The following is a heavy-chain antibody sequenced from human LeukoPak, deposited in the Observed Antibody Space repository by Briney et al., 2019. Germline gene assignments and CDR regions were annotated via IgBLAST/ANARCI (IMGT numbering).Heavy chain of an antibody. J-gene: IGHJ6*04. D-gene: IGHD1-1*01. CDR2: INPSGGTT. Sequence: ASVKVSCKASGYTLTSYYLHWVRQAPGQGLEWMGIINPSGGTTTYAQKFQGRVTMTRDTSTSTVHMELSSLRYEDTAVYYCARDPRTTGTTPYYYYGMDVWGKGTTVTVSS. CDR3: ARDPRTTGTTPYYYYGMDV. V-gene: IGHV1-46*01. CDR1: GYTLTSYY.